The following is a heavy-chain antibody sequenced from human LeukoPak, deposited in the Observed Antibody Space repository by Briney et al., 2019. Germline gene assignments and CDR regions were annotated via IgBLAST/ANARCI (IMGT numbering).Heavy chain of an antibody. Sequence: ASVKVSCKASGGTFSSYAISWVRQAPGQGLEWMGRIIPILGIANYAQKFQGRVTITADKSTSTAYMELSSLRSEDTAVYYCARGYGGNSSERSYYYYYYGMDVWGQGTTVTVSS. CDR3: ARGYGGNSSERSYYYYYYGMDV. J-gene: IGHJ6*02. V-gene: IGHV1-69*04. CDR1: GGTFSSYA. D-gene: IGHD4-23*01. CDR2: IIPILGIA.